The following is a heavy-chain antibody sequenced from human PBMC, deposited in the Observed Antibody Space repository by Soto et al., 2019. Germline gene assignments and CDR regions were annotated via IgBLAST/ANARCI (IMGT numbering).Heavy chain of an antibody. J-gene: IGHJ4*02. V-gene: IGHV4-34*01. CDR2: INHSGST. D-gene: IGHD6-6*01. CDR3: ARLGSSYYDY. Sequence: SETLSLTCAVYGGSFSGYYWSWIRQPPGKGLEWIGEINHSGSTNYNPSLKSRVTISVDTSKNQFSLKLSSVTAADTAVYYCARLGSSYYDYWGQGTLVTVFS. CDR1: GGSFSGYY.